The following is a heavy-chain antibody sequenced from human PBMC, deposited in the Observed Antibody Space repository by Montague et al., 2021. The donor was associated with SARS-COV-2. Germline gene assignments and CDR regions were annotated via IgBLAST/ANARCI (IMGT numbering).Heavy chain of an antibody. J-gene: IGHJ6*02. CDR1: GRSFSGYY. CDR3: ARFAYRLLFIASYYGMDV. CDR2: SIHSGST. D-gene: IGHD2-2*01. V-gene: IGHV4-34*12. Sequence: SETLSLTCAVYGRSFSGYYWSGIRQPPGKGRVGRGESIHSGSTNYNPSLKSRGTIPIDTSKNQFSLKLSSVIAADTAVDYCARFAYRLLFIASYYGMDVWGQGTTVTVSS.